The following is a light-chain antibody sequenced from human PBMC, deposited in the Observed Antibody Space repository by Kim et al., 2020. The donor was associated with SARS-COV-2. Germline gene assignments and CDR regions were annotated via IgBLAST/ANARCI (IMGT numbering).Light chain of an antibody. CDR3: QVWDDGSLV. J-gene: IGLJ3*02. CDR2: DDS. Sequence: SYELTQPPSLSVAPGGTATLTCGGNSIGSKGVHWYQQKPGQAPVLDVHDDSDRPSGIPERFSGSNSGNTATLTIIRAEAGDEADYFCQVWDDGSLVFGGG. CDR1: SIGSKG. V-gene: IGLV3-21*02.